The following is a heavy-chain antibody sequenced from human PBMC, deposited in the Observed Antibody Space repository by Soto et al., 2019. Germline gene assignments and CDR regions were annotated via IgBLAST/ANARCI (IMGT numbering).Heavy chain of an antibody. CDR2: ISYDGSNK. J-gene: IGHJ6*03. Sequence: GGSLRLSCAASGFTFSSYGMHWVRQAPGKGLEWVAVISYDGSNKYYADSVKGRFTISRDNSKNTLYLQMNSLRAEDTAVYYCARMVLEDSLYMDVWGKGTTVTVSS. D-gene: IGHD1-1*01. CDR1: GFTFSSYG. V-gene: IGHV3-30*03. CDR3: ARMVLEDSLYMDV.